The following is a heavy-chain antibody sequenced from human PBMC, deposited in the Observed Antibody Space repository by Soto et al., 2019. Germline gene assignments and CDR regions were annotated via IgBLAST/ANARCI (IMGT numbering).Heavy chain of an antibody. CDR3: ARRDVVVPAAIGGWFDP. CDR1: GYTFTSYG. Sequence: QVQLVQSGAEVNKPGASVKVSCKASGYTFTSYGISWVRQAPGQGLELMGWISAYNGNTNYAQKLQGRVTMTTDTSTSTAYMELRSLRSDDTAVYYCARRDVVVPAAIGGWFDPWGQGTLVTVSS. CDR2: ISAYNGNT. J-gene: IGHJ5*02. V-gene: IGHV1-18*04. D-gene: IGHD2-2*01.